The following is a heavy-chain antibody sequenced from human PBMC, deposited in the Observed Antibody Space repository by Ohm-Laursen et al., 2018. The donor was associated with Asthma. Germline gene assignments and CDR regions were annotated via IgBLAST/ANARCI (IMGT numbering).Heavy chain of an antibody. Sequence: SLRLSCTASGFTFSSYGMHWVRQAPGKGLEWVAVIWYDGGNKYYADSVKGRFIISRDNSKNTLYLQMNSLRAEDTAVYYCARDIVATMIGYYYYGMDVWGQGTTVTVSS. CDR3: ARDIVATMIGYYYYGMDV. D-gene: IGHD5-12*01. CDR2: IWYDGGNK. J-gene: IGHJ6*02. V-gene: IGHV3-33*01. CDR1: GFTFSSYG.